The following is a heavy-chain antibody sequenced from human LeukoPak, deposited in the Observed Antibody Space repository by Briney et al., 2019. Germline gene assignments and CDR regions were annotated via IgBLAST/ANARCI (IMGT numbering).Heavy chain of an antibody. CDR1: GFTFSNYW. CDR3: ARDPVPATARHFDY. J-gene: IGHJ4*02. V-gene: IGHV3-30*03. D-gene: IGHD1-1*01. Sequence: GGSLRLSCAASGFTFSNYWMHWVRQAPGKGLEWVAVISYDGSNKYYADSVKGRFTISRDNSKNTLYLQMNSLRAEDTAVYYCARDPVPATARHFDYWGQGTLVTVSS. CDR2: ISYDGSNK.